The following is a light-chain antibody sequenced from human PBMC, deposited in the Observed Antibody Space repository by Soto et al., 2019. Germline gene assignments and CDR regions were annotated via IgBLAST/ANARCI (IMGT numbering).Light chain of an antibody. J-gene: IGLJ2*01. CDR2: RNN. CDR1: SSNIGSNT. CDR3: AAWDDSLNGQGV. V-gene: IGLV1-44*01. Sequence: QSVLTQPPSASGTPGQRVTISCSGSSSNIGSNTVNWYQQFPGTAPKLLIYRNNQRPSGVPDRFSGSKSGTSASLAISGLQSEDEADYYCAAWDDSLNGQGVFGGGTKLTVL.